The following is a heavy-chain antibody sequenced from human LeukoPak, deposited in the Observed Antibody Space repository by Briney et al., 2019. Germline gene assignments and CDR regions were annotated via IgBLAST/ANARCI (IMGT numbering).Heavy chain of an antibody. CDR3: ARGPSGYHNT. CDR1: GFTFSGYG. Sequence: GGSLRLSCAASGFTFSGYGMHWVRQAPGKGLEWVAVISYDGSNKYYADSVKGRFTISRDNSKNTLYLQMNSLRAEDTAVYYCARGPSGYHNTGGQGTLVTVSS. J-gene: IGHJ4*02. CDR2: ISYDGSNK. V-gene: IGHV3-30*03. D-gene: IGHD5-12*01.